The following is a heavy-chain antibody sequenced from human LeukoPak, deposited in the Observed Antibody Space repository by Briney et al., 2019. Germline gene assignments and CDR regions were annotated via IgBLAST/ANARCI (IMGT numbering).Heavy chain of an antibody. J-gene: IGHJ4*02. CDR2: ISGSSSYT. D-gene: IGHD5-12*01. V-gene: IGHV3-11*06. CDR1: GFTFSDYY. CDR3: GRAHPPSGYDLGDFDY. Sequence: GGSLRLSCAASGFTFSDYYMSWIRQAPGKGLEWVSYISGSSSYTNYADSVKGRFTISRDNAKNSLYLQMNSLRAEDTAVYYCGRAHPPSGYDLGDFDYWGQGTLVTVSS.